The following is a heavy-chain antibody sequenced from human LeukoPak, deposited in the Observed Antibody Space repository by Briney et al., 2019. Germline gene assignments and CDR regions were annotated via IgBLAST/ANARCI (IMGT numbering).Heavy chain of an antibody. CDR3: ARGYCSSTSCYVSDY. J-gene: IGHJ4*02. CDR1: GFTFSSYA. V-gene: IGHV3-64*01. Sequence: GGSLRLSCAASGFTFSSYAMHWVRQAPGKGLEYVSAISSNGGSTSYANSVKGRFIISRDNSKNTLYLQMGSLRPDDMAVYYCARGYCSSTSCYVSDYWGQGTLVTVTS. CDR2: ISSNGGST. D-gene: IGHD2-2*01.